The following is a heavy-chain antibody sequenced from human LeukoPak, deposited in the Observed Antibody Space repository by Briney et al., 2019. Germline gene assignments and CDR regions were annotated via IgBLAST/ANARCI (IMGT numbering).Heavy chain of an antibody. CDR3: ARLRIAVAVSFDY. D-gene: IGHD6-19*01. J-gene: IGHJ4*02. CDR2: IYYSGST. V-gene: IGHV4-39*01. CDR1: GGSISSSSYY. Sequence: SETLSLTCTVSGGSISSSSYYWGWIRQPPGKGLEWIGSIYYSGSTYYNPSLKSRVTISVDTSKNQFSLKLSSVTAADTAVYYCARLRIAVAVSFDYWGQGTLVTVSS.